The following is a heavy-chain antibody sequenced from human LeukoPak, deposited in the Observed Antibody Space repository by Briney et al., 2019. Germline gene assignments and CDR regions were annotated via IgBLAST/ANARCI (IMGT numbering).Heavy chain of an antibody. CDR3: ARDKSTSSGWTYYFDY. V-gene: IGHV3-30*04. D-gene: IGHD6-25*01. CDR1: GFTFSSYA. J-gene: IGHJ4*02. CDR2: ISYDGSNK. Sequence: GGSLRLSCAASGFTFSSYAMHWVRQAPGKGLEWVAVISYDGSNKYYADSVKGRFTISRDNSKNTLYLQMNSLRAEDTAVYYCARDKSTSSGWTYYFDYWGQGTLVTVSS.